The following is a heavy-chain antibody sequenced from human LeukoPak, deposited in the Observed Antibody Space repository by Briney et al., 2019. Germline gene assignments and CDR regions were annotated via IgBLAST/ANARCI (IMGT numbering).Heavy chain of an antibody. Sequence: ASVKVSCKASGYTFTSYGISWVRQAPGQGLEWMGWISAYNGNTNCAQKLQGRVTMTTDTSTSTAYMELRSLRSDDTAVYYCARFYPVYDRAPTDFWSGYYLGLGYWGQGTLVTVSS. J-gene: IGHJ4*02. CDR1: GYTFTSYG. CDR2: ISAYNGNT. V-gene: IGHV1-18*01. D-gene: IGHD3-3*01. CDR3: ARFYPVYDRAPTDFWSGYYLGLGY.